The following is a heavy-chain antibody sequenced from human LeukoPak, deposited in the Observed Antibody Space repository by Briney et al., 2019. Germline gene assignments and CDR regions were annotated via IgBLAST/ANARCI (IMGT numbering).Heavy chain of an antibody. CDR2: IYSGGST. Sequence: GGSLRLSCAASGSTFSNYAMSWVRQAPGKGLEWVSVIYSGGSTYYADSVKGRFTISRDNSKNTLYLQMNSLRAEDTAVYYCARDPGKGYYYYGMDVWGQGTTVTVSS. V-gene: IGHV3-53*01. CDR1: GSTFSNYA. J-gene: IGHJ6*02. CDR3: ARDPGKGYYYYGMDV.